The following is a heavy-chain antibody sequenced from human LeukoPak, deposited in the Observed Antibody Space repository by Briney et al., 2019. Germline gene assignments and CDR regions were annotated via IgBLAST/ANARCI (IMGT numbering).Heavy chain of an antibody. CDR3: ARDNGIVAPSIPLDY. D-gene: IGHD5-12*01. J-gene: IGHJ4*02. V-gene: IGHV3-43*01. Sequence: GGSLRLSCAASGFTFDDYTMHWVRQAPGKGPEWVSLISWDGGSTYYADSVKGRFTISRDNSKNTLYLQMNSLRAEDTAVYYCARDNGIVAPSIPLDYWGQGTLVTVSS. CDR1: GFTFDDYT. CDR2: ISWDGGST.